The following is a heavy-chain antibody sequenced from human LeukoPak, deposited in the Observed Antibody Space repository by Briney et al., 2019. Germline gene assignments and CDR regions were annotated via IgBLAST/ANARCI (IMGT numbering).Heavy chain of an antibody. CDR3: AKVMIAFNAFDY. CDR2: ISDSGGST. V-gene: IGHV3-23*01. Sequence: PGGSLRLSCAASGFTFSSYAMSWVRQPPGKGLEWVSTISDSGGSTYYADSVKGRFTISRDNSKNTLYLQMNSLRAEDTAVYYCAKVMIAFNAFDYWGQGTLVTVSS. J-gene: IGHJ4*02. CDR1: GFTFSSYA. D-gene: IGHD3-22*01.